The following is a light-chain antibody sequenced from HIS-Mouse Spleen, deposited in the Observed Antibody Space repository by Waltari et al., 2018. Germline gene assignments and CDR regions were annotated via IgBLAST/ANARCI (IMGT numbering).Light chain of an antibody. J-gene: IGKJ3*01. Sequence: EIVLTQSPGTLSLSPGGKATLSCSASQSVSSCYLAWYQQKPGQAPRLLIYGASSRATGIPDRFSGSGSGTDFTLTISRLEPEDFAVYYCQQYGSSPFTFGPGTKVDIK. CDR2: GAS. V-gene: IGKV3-20*01. CDR3: QQYGSSPFT. CDR1: QSVSSCY.